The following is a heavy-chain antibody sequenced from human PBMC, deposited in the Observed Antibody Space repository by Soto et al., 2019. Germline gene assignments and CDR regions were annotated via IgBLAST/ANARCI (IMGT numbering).Heavy chain of an antibody. CDR1: GFSVSSYY. D-gene: IGHD6-19*01. Sequence: GGSLRLSCAASGFSVSSYYMSWVRQAPGKGLEWVSVIYNSGGTYYADTVKGRFTISRDNSKKTLYLQMDNLGVGDTAIYYCAKTPGMRGWFDWWGQGTQVTVSS. CDR2: IYNSGGT. V-gene: IGHV3-53*01. CDR3: AKTPGMRGWFDW. J-gene: IGHJ4*02.